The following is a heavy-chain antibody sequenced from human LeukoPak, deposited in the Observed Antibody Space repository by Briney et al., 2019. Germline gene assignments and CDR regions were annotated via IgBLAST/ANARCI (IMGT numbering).Heavy chain of an antibody. Sequence: GASVKVSCKASGYTFTGYYMHWVRQAPGQGLEWMGGFDPEDGETIYAQKFQGRVTMTEDTSTDTAYMELSSLRSEDTAVYYCATGGYYDILTGYYTRSGLDPWGQGTLVTVSS. V-gene: IGHV1-24*01. CDR2: FDPEDGET. CDR1: GYTFTGYY. CDR3: ATGGYYDILTGYYTRSGLDP. J-gene: IGHJ5*02. D-gene: IGHD3-9*01.